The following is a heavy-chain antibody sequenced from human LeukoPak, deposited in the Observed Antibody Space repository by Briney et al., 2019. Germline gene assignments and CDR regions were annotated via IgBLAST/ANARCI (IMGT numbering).Heavy chain of an antibody. J-gene: IGHJ4*02. CDR3: AGFKSGPAFEY. V-gene: IGHV4-59*01. CDR2: AYYNGDT. Sequence: PSETLSLTCRVSGDSISSFYWSWIRQPPGKGLEWIGFAYYNGDTKPTPSLKGRATLSVYTSKSQFSLKLTSVTAADTAVYYCAGFKSGPAFEYWGQGTLVTVSS. CDR1: GDSISSFY.